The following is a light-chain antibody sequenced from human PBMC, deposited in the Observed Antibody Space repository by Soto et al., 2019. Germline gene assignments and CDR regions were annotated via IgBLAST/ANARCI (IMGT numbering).Light chain of an antibody. CDR1: QGITTY. Sequence: DIQMTQSPSSLSASVGDIVTITCRASQGITTYLNWYQQKPGKAPKFLISSASTLQSGVPSRFSGTGSGTEFTLTISSLQREDFATYYCQQTYDPPHTFGQGTKVDI. J-gene: IGKJ1*01. CDR2: SAS. CDR3: QQTYDPPHT. V-gene: IGKV1-39*01.